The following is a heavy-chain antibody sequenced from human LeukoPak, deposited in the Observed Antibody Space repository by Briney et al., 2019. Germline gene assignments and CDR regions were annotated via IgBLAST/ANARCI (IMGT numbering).Heavy chain of an antibody. CDR3: AKDGYRSPLDY. Sequence: GGSLRLSCAASGFTFSGFAMSWVRRTPGKGLEWVSGISGSGDNTLYADSVKGRFTISRDNSKNTLYLEMNSLRAEDTAVYYCAKDGYRSPLDYWGQGTLVTVSS. CDR1: GFTFSGFA. V-gene: IGHV3-23*01. J-gene: IGHJ4*02. CDR2: ISGSGDNT. D-gene: IGHD5-18*01.